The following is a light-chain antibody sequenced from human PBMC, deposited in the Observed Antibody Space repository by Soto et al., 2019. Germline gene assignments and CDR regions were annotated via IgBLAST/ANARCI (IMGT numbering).Light chain of an antibody. CDR3: QQYGKTVSIT. CDR1: QSVSRIF. Sequence: EVVLTQSPGTLSLSPGERATLSCRASQSVSRIFLAWFQQKPGQPPRLLIYGASNRATGIPDRFSGSGSGTDFTLTISRVEPEDFAVYYCQQYGKTVSITFGQGTRLEIK. V-gene: IGKV3-20*01. CDR2: GAS. J-gene: IGKJ5*01.